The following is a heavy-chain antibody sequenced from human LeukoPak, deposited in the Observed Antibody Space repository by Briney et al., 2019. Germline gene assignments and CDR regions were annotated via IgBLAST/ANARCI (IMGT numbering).Heavy chain of an antibody. Sequence: SETLSLTCTVSGGSISNKYWSWIRQPPGKGLEWIGYIYYSGSTNYNPSLKSRVTISVDTSKNQFSLKLSTVTAADTAVYYCARRAAEGPYYYYYYMDVWGKGTTVTVSS. CDR3: ARRAAEGPYYYYYYMDV. CDR1: GGSISNKY. D-gene: IGHD6-13*01. CDR2: IYYSGST. V-gene: IGHV4-59*01. J-gene: IGHJ6*03.